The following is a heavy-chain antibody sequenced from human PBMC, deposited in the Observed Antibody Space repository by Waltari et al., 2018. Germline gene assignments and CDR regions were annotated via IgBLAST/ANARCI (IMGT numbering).Heavy chain of an antibody. CDR3: ARGYHSFDV. V-gene: IGHV3-72*01. D-gene: IGHD1-20*01. CDR1: GFTFSDPD. Sequence: EVQLVESGGGLVQPGGSLRLSCAASGFTFSDPDMDWVRQAPGKGLEWVGRTRNKANSYTTEYAASVKGRFTVSRDESRDSLYLQMTSLKTEDTAVYYCARGYHSFDVWGQGTMVTVSS. J-gene: IGHJ3*01. CDR2: TRNKANSYTT.